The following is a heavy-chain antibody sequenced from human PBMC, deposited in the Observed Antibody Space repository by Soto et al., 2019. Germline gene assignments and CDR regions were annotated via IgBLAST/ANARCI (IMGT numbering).Heavy chain of an antibody. Sequence: QVQLVQSGAEVKKPGSSVKVSCKASGGTFSSYAISWVRQAPGQGLEWMGGIIPIFGTANYAQKIQGRVTITADESTSTAYMELSSMRCEDTAVYYCAGPNEVSSGWYGLDYWGQGTLVTVSS. CDR3: AGPNEVSSGWYGLDY. J-gene: IGHJ4*02. D-gene: IGHD6-19*01. CDR2: IIPIFGTA. CDR1: GGTFSSYA. V-gene: IGHV1-69*01.